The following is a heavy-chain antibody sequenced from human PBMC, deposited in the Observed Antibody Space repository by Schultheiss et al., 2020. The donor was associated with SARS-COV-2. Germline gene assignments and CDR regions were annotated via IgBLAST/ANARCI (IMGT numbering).Heavy chain of an antibody. CDR3: VKDDYSNYVEGY. CDR1: GFTFSSYW. CDR2: INSDGSST. J-gene: IGHJ4*02. Sequence: GGSLRLSCAASGFTFSSYWMHWVRQAPGKGLVWVSRINSDGSSTSYADSVKGRFTISRDNAKNTLYLQMSSLRAEDTAVYYCVKDDYSNYVEGYWGQGTLVTVSS. V-gene: IGHV3-74*01. D-gene: IGHD4-11*01.